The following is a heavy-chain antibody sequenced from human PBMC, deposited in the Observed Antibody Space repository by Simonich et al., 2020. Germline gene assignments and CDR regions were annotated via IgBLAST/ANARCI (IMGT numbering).Heavy chain of an antibody. J-gene: IGHJ4*02. CDR1: GYTFPGYY. D-gene: IGHD7-27*01. CDR3: ASGWDWGFSHMSDY. Sequence: QVQLVQSGAEVKKPGASVKVSCKASGYTFPGYYMHWVRQAPGQGLEWRGQNNPNSGGTNYAQKFKGRVTMTRDTSISPAYMELSRLRSDDTAVYYCASGWDWGFSHMSDYWGQGTLVTVSS. CDR2: NNPNSGGT. V-gene: IGHV1-2*06.